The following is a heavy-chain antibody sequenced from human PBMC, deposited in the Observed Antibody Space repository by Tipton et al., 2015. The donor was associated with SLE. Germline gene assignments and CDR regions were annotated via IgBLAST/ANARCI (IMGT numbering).Heavy chain of an antibody. CDR3: ARDGPTVTPPYSMDV. CDR1: GFTFSSYS. V-gene: IGHV3-21*01. D-gene: IGHD4-17*01. J-gene: IGHJ6*02. Sequence: SLRLSCVASGFTFSSYSMNWVRQAPGKGLEWVSSISSRSRYIYYADLVKGRFTISRDNAKNSLYLQMNSLRAEDTAVYYCARDGPTVTPPYSMDVWGQGTTVTVSS. CDR2: ISSRSRYI.